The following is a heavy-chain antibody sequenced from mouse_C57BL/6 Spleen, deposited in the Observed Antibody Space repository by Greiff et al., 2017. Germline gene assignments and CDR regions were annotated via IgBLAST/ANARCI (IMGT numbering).Heavy chain of an antibody. Sequence: QVQLQQPGAELVRPGSSVKLSCKASGYTFTSYWMDWVKQRPGQGLEWIGNIYPSDSETHYNQKFKDKATLTVDKSSSTAYMQLSSLTSEDSAVYYCASSLYSNYLDYWGQGTTLTVSS. J-gene: IGHJ2*01. CDR1: GYTFTSYW. V-gene: IGHV1-61*01. D-gene: IGHD2-5*01. CDR2: IYPSDSET. CDR3: ASSLYSNYLDY.